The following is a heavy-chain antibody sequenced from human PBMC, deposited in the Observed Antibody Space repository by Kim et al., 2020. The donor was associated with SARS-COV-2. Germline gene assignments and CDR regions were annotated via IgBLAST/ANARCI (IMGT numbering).Heavy chain of an antibody. Sequence: SETLSLTCTVSGGSISSGSYYWSWIRQPAGKGLEWIGRIYTSGSTNYNPSLKSRVTISVDTSKNQFSLKLSSVTAADTAVYYCARVLSSSWYYYYGMDVWGQGTTVTVSS. CDR1: GGSISSGSYY. CDR3: ARVLSSSWYYYYGMDV. CDR2: IYTSGST. J-gene: IGHJ6*02. D-gene: IGHD6-13*01. V-gene: IGHV4-61*02.